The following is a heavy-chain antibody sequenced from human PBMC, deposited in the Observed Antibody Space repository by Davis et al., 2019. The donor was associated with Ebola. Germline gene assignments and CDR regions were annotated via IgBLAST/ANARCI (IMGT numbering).Heavy chain of an antibody. V-gene: IGHV1-69*13. CDR3: ARGVAVALNWYFDL. CDR1: GGTFSSYA. CDR2: IIPIFGTA. Sequence: AASVKVSCKASGGTFSSYAISWVRQAPGQGLEWLGGIIPIFGTANHAQKFQGRVTITADESTSTAYMELSSLRSDDTAVYYCARGVAVALNWYFDLWGRGTLVTVSS. J-gene: IGHJ2*01. D-gene: IGHD6-19*01.